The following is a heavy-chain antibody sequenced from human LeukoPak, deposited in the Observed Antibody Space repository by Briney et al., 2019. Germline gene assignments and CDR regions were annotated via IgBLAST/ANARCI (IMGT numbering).Heavy chain of an antibody. CDR2: INPNSGGT. V-gene: IGHV1-2*02. Sequence: ASVKVSCKASGYTFTGYYMHWARQAPGQGLEWMGWINPNSGGTNYAQKFQGRVTMTRDTSISTAYMELSRLRSDDTAVYYCARQRYVVVVAATPELGYWGQGTLVTVSS. CDR1: GYTFTGYY. J-gene: IGHJ4*02. D-gene: IGHD2-15*01. CDR3: ARQRYVVVVAATPELGY.